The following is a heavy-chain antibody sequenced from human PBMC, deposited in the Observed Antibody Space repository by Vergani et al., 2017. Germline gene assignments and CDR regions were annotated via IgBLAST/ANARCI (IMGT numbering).Heavy chain of an antibody. J-gene: IGHJ5*02. CDR3: AKDWVAAAGTSHLLHWFDP. V-gene: IGHV3-30*02. CDR1: GFTFSSYG. Sequence: VQLVESGGGVVQPGGSLRLSCAASGFTFSSYGMHWVRQAPGKGLEWVAFIRYDGSNKYYADSVKGRFTISRDNSKNTLYLQMNSLRAEDTAVYYCAKDWVAAAGTSHLLHWFDPWGQGTLVTVSS. CDR2: IRYDGSNK. D-gene: IGHD6-13*01.